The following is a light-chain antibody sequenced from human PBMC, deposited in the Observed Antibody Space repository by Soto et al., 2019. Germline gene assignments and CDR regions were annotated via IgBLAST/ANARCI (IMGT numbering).Light chain of an antibody. CDR3: QQSHSTPYT. CDR2: DAY. J-gene: IGKJ2*01. CDR1: QSFRGL. V-gene: IGKV3-11*01. Sequence: EVVLTQSPVTLSLSPGERATLSCRASQSFRGLLAWYQQKPGQAPRLLIYDAYNRATGIPPRFSGSGSGTDFTLTISSLEPEDPAVYYCQQSHSTPYTFGQGTKLEI.